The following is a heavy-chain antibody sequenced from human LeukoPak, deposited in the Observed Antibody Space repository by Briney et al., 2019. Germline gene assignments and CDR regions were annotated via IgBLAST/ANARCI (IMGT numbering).Heavy chain of an antibody. CDR2: ISGSGGST. D-gene: IGHD3-10*01. J-gene: IGHJ4*02. CDR1: GFTFSSYA. CDR3: AKDQAMVRGVIITYFDY. Sequence: GGSLRLSCAASGFTFSSYAMSWVRQAPGKGLEWVSAISGSGGSTYYADSVKGRFTISRDNSKNTLYLQMNSLRAEDTAVYYCAKDQAMVRGVIITYFDYWDQGTLVTVSS. V-gene: IGHV3-23*01.